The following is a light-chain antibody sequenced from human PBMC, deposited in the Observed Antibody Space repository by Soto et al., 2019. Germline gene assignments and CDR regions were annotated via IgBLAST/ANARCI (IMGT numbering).Light chain of an antibody. J-gene: IGKJ4*01. CDR1: QSVSSY. V-gene: IGKV3-11*01. CDR2: DTS. Sequence: EIVLTQSPATLSLSPGERATLSCRASQSVSSYLAWYQRKPGQAPRLLIYDTSSRATGIPARFSGSGSGTDFTLTISSLEPEDFAVDYCQQRSTPLTFAGGTKVEIK. CDR3: QQRSTPLT.